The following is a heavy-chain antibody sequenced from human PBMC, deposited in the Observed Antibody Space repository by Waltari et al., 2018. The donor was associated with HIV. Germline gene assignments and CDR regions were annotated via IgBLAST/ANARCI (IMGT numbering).Heavy chain of an antibody. CDR2: IIPIFGTA. D-gene: IGHD3-3*01. J-gene: IGHJ5*02. Sequence: QVQLVQSGAEVKKPGSSVKVSCKASGGTFISYAISWVRQAPGQGLEWMGGIIPIFGTANYAQKFQGRVTITADESTSTAYMELSSLRSEDTAVYYCARDIGPLFWSGYSNWFDPWGQGTLVTVSS. CDR3: ARDIGPLFWSGYSNWFDP. V-gene: IGHV1-69*13. CDR1: GGTFISYA.